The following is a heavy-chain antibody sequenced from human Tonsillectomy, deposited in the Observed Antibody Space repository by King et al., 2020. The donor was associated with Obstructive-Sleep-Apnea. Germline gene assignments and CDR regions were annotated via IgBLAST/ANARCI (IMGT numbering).Heavy chain of an antibody. D-gene: IGHD2-21*02. V-gene: IGHV3-11*01. CDR2: ISGGGSTI. CDR3: ARAARSYCGGDCSPGYYYYGMDV. CDR1: GFTFSDYY. J-gene: IGHJ6*02. Sequence: HVQLVESGGDLVKPGGSLRLSCAASGFTFSDYYMSWIRQAPGKGLEWVSYISGGGSTIYYADSVKGRFTISRDNAKNSLSLQMNSLRAEDTAVYYCARAARSYCGGDCSPGYYYYGMDVWGQGTTVTVSS.